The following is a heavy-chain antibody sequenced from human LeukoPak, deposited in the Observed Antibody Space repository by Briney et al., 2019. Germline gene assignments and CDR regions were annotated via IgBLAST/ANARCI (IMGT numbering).Heavy chain of an antibody. D-gene: IGHD3-22*01. Sequence: PGGSLRLSCAASGFTFSSYAMSWVRQAPGKGLEWVSAISGSGGSTYYADSVKGRFTISRDNSKNTLYLQMNSLRAEDTAVYYCARAIRDYYDSSGYHDAFDIWGQGTMVTVSS. J-gene: IGHJ3*02. CDR2: ISGSGGST. CDR3: ARAIRDYYDSSGYHDAFDI. CDR1: GFTFSSYA. V-gene: IGHV3-23*01.